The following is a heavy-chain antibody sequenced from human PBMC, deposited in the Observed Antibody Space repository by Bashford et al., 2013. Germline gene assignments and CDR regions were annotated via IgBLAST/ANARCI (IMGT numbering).Heavy chain of an antibody. CDR2: ISYDGKDQ. CDR3: AKSHFRGYYDAFDI. J-gene: IGHJ3*02. D-gene: IGHD3-10*01. Sequence: VRQAPGKGLEWVALISYDGKDQYFADSVKGRFTISRDISKNTLYLQVNSLRAEDTALYYCAKSHFRGYYDAFDIWGQGTMVTVSS. V-gene: IGHV3-30*18.